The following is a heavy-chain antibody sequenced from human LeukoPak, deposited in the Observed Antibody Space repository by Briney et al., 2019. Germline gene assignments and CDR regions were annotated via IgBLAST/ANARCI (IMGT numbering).Heavy chain of an antibody. V-gene: IGHV4-39*01. D-gene: IGHD6-13*01. Sequence: SETLSLTCTVSGDSVSSSSYYWGWIRQPPGKGLEWIGSIYYSGTTSYNPSLKSRVTISVDTSKNQFSLMLTSVTASDTAVYFCGGAATGTVGWFDPWGQGILVIVSS. CDR1: GDSVSSSSYY. J-gene: IGHJ5*02. CDR3: GGAATGTVGWFDP. CDR2: IYYSGTT.